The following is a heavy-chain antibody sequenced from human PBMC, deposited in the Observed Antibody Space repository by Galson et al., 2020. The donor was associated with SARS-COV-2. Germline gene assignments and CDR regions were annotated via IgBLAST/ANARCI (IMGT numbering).Heavy chain of an antibody. CDR1: GGSISSSSYY. CDR2: IYYSGST. CDR3: ARVSITNILDV. Sequence: ETLSLTCTVSGGSISSSSYYWGWIRQPPGKGLEWIGSIYYSGSTYYNPSLKSRVTISVDTSKNQFSLKLSSVTAADTAVYYCARVSITNILDVWGQGTTVTVSS. J-gene: IGHJ6*02. V-gene: IGHV4-39*07. D-gene: IGHD3-3*01.